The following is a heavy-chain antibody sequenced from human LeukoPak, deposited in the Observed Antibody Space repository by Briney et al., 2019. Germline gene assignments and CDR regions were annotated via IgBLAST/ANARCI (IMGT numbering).Heavy chain of an antibody. D-gene: IGHD7-27*01. J-gene: IGHJ4*02. Sequence: GGSLRLSCAASGFTFSNYAMSWVRQSPGKGLEWVSGISGSGHGTYYADSVKGRFTISRDSSKNTLFLQMNSLRTEDTAVYYCAKAQELGNYEFFLFDYWGQGTLVTVSS. CDR3: AKAQELGNYEFFLFDY. V-gene: IGHV3-23*01. CDR2: ISGSGHGT. CDR1: GFTFSNYA.